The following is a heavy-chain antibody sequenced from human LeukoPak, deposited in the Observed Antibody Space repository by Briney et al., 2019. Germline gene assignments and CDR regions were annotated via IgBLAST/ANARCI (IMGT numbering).Heavy chain of an antibody. CDR1: GGSISTSGYY. V-gene: IGHV4-39*01. D-gene: IGHD6-13*01. Sequence: PSETLSLTCTVSGGSISTSGYYWGWVRQPPGKGLEWIGSISYSGNTYYYPSLRSRVTISADRSKNQFFLNLRYVTAADTAVYYCAKSAYSSSWYYYYMDVWGKGTTVTVSS. J-gene: IGHJ6*03. CDR3: AKSAYSSSWYYYYMDV. CDR2: ISYSGNT.